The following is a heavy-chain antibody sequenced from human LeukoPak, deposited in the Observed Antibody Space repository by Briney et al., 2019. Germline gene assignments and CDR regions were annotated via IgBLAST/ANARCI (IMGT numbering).Heavy chain of an antibody. CDR3: ARGATVWARMDV. Sequence: PGGSLRPSCAASAFTFSSYSTNWVRQPPEKGLEWVSYISSTSTTIYYADSVKGRFTISKDNAKNSLYLQMNSLRADDTAVYYCARGATVWARMDVWGTGTTVTVSS. CDR2: ISSTSTTI. V-gene: IGHV3-48*04. D-gene: IGHD4-17*01. J-gene: IGHJ6*03. CDR1: AFTFSSYS.